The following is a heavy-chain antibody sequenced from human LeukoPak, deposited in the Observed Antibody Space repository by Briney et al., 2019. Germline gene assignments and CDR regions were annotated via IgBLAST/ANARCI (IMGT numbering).Heavy chain of an antibody. J-gene: IGHJ4*02. CDR2: IYHSGST. D-gene: IGHD2-15*01. CDR1: GGSIDSRSYY. Sequence: PSETLSLTCTVSGGSIDSRSYYWDWIRQAPGKGLEWIGTIYHSGSTEYNPSLKSRVAIFVDTSKNQFSLILHSVAAADTAVYYCARRSEFDNTHYHYFDYWGQGTLVTVSS. CDR3: ARRSEFDNTHYHYFDY. V-gene: IGHV4-39*01.